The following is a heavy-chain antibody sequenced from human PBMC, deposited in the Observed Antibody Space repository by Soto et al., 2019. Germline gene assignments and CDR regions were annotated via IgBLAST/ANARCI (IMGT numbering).Heavy chain of an antibody. Sequence: GGSLRLSCAASGFTFSSYGMHWVRQAPGKGLEWVSAISGSGGSTYYADSVKGRFTISRDNSKNTLYLQMNSLRAEDTAVYYCAKGGSYSGSSGRVDYWGQGILVTVSS. CDR3: AKGGSYSGSSGRVDY. J-gene: IGHJ4*02. V-gene: IGHV3-23*01. CDR1: GFTFSSYG. CDR2: ISGSGGST. D-gene: IGHD1-26*01.